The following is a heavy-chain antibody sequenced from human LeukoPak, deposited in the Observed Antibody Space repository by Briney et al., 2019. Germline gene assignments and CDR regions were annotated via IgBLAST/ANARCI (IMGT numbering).Heavy chain of an antibody. CDR1: GFSRSRGGVG. Sequence: SGPTLVNPTEPLTLTFTVSGFSRSRGGVGGGWIRQPPVKALEWLALIYGNDDTRYSPSLKSTLTITKDTSKNQVVLTMTNMDPVDTATYYCARSTVSGRTFYWGQGTLVTVSS. D-gene: IGHD3-10*01. CDR3: ARSTVSGRTFY. CDR2: IYGNDDT. J-gene: IGHJ4*02. V-gene: IGHV2-5*01.